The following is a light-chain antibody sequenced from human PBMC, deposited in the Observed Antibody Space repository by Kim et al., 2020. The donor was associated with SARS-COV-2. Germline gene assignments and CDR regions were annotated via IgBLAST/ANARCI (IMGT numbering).Light chain of an antibody. J-gene: IGLJ2*01. CDR3: QAWGSSTVL. CDR2: QHT. V-gene: IGLV3-1*01. CDR1: KLGNKY. Sequence: VSPGQPANITCSGDKLGNKYASWYHQKPGQSPALVIYQHTKRPPGIPERFSGSNSGNTATLTIRETQAMDEADYYCQAWGSSTVLFGGGTQLTVL.